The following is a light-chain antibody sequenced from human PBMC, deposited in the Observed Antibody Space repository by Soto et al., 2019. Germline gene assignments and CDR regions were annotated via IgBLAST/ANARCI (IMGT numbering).Light chain of an antibody. CDR1: SSDIGSYDH. CDR3: ISYTDRQSYL. Sequence: SVLTQPASVSGSPGQSITISFSGTSSDIGSYDHVAWYQQFPGKSPKLIIYAVSDRPSGVSDRFSGSKSGISASLTISGLQTEDEADYYCISYTDRQSYLFGTGTKVTVL. J-gene: IGLJ1*01. V-gene: IGLV2-14*03. CDR2: AVS.